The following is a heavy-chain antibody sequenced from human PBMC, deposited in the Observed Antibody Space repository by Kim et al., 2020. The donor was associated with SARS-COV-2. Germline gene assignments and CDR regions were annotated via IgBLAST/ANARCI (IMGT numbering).Heavy chain of an antibody. V-gene: IGHV4-59*09. D-gene: IGHD3-16*01. Sequence: SGVTNYNPTLKSRVTISVDTSKNQFSLKLSSVTAADTAVYYCARGGGLDYWGQGTLVTVSS. J-gene: IGHJ4*02. CDR2: SGVT. CDR3: ARGGGLDY.